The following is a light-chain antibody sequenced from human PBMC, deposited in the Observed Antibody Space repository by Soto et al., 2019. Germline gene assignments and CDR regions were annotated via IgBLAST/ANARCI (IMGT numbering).Light chain of an antibody. J-gene: IGLJ1*01. V-gene: IGLV1-47*01. Sequence: QSVLTQPPSASGTPGQRVSISCSGSSXNIGRNFVYWYQQLPGTAPKLIIFRDTQRPSGVPDRFSASKSGTSASLAIRGLRSDDEADYYCATWDDSASAYVFGIGTKVTVL. CDR2: RDT. CDR3: ATWDDSASAYV. CDR1: SXNIGRNF.